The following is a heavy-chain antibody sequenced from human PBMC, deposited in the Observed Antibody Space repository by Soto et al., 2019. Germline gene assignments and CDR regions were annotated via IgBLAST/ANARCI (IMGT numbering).Heavy chain of an antibody. V-gene: IGHV1-2*02. Sequence: VASVKVSCKASGYILTGYFIHWVRQAPGRGLEWMGWINPYSGDTNSTQNFQGRVTMTRDTSINTLYLELARLRSDDTAVYYCARGALWVRGYHYYGMDVWGQGTSVTVSS. J-gene: IGHJ6*02. CDR2: INPYSGDT. D-gene: IGHD3-10*01. CDR1: GYILTGYF. CDR3: ARGALWVRGYHYYGMDV.